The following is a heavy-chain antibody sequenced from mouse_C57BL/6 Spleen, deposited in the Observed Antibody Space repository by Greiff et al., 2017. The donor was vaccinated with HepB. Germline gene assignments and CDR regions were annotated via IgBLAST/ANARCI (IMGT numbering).Heavy chain of an antibody. CDR2: ISDGGSYT. CDR3: ARVGVTTVVAPFAY. V-gene: IGHV5-4*01. D-gene: IGHD1-1*01. Sequence: EVQLVESGGGLVKPGGSLKLSCAASGFTFSSYAMSWVRQTPEKRLEWVATISDGGSYTYYPDNVKGRFTISRDNAKNNLYLQMSHLKSEDTAMYYCARVGVTTVVAPFAYWGQGTLVTVSA. CDR1: GFTFSSYA. J-gene: IGHJ3*01.